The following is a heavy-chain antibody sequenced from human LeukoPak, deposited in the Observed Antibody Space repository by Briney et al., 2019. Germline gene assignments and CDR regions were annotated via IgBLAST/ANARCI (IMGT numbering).Heavy chain of an antibody. V-gene: IGHV4-34*01. J-gene: IGHJ6*03. CDR2: INHSGST. CDR3: ARHIIGRWLGDDYSYYIDV. Sequence: SEILSLTCAVYGGSFSGHYWTWIRQPPGKGLEWIGEINHSGSTNYNPSLKSRVTISVDTSKNQFSLKVSSVTAADTAVYYCARHIIGRWLGDDYSYYIDVWGKGTTVTISS. D-gene: IGHD3-10*01. CDR1: GGSFSGHY.